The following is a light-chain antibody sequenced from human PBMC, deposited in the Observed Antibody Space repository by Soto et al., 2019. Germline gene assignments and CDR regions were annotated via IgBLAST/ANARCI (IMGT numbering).Light chain of an antibody. CDR2: DVS. Sequence: QSALTQPASVSGSPGQSITIFCTGTSSDVGGYNYVSWYQQHPGKAPKLMSYDVSNRPSGVSNRFSGSKSGNTASLTISGLQAEDEADYYCSSYTSSSTGVVFGGGTKLTVL. CDR3: SSYTSSSTGVV. V-gene: IGLV2-14*01. CDR1: SSDVGGYNY. J-gene: IGLJ2*01.